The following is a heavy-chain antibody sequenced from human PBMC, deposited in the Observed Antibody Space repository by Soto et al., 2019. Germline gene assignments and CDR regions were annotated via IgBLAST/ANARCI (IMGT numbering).Heavy chain of an antibody. CDR2: INQDGSTT. Sequence: EVQLAESGGGLVQPGGSLRLSCAASGFTFSPHWMHWVRQAPGKGLVWVSRINQDGSTTDYADSVKGRFTISRDNAKNTFFLQMNSLRAEDTAVYYCGRGGSNSPSGMDVWGQGTTVIVSS. V-gene: IGHV3-74*01. D-gene: IGHD4-4*01. CDR1: GFTFSPHW. CDR3: GRGGSNSPSGMDV. J-gene: IGHJ6*02.